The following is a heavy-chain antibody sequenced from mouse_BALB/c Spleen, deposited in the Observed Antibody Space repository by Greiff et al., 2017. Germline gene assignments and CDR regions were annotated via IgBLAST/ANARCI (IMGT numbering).Heavy chain of an antibody. CDR1: GFTFTDYY. CDR3: ARDGGEGFAY. J-gene: IGHJ3*01. V-gene: IGHV7-3*02. CDR2: IRNKANGYTT. Sequence: EVKLVESGGGLVQPGGSLRLSCATSGFTFTDYYMSWVRQPPGKALEWLGFIRNKANGYTTEYSASVKGRFTISRDNSQSILYLQMNTLRAEDSATYYCARDGGEGFAYWGQGTLVTVSA.